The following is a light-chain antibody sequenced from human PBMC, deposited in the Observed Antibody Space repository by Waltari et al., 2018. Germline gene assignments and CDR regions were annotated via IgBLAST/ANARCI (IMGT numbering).Light chain of an antibody. Sequence: DLVLTQNPLSPPVTLRQPAAISCRPSQSLVESDADTYLSWLQQRPGQPPRLLIYMISNRFSGVPDRFSGSGAGTDFTLTISRLEPEDFAVYYCQQYDSSPPWTFGQGTKVEIK. CDR3: QQYDSSPPWT. CDR1: QSLVESDADTY. J-gene: IGKJ1*01. CDR2: MIS. V-gene: IGKV2-24*01.